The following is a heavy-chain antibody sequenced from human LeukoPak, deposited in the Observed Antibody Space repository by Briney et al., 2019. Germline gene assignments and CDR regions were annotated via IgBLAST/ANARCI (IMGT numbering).Heavy chain of an antibody. D-gene: IGHD5-24*01. J-gene: IGHJ4*02. V-gene: IGHV3-74*01. CDR2: VIRDGSFT. CDR1: VFTFRSYW. CDR3: VRDGDDFNFDY. Sequence: GGSLRLSCAASVFTFRSYWMHWVRQAPGKGREGVSRVIRDGSFTNYADSVKGRFTISRDNAKNTLYLQMSSLRAEDTAVYFCVRDGDDFNFDYWGQGSLVTVSS.